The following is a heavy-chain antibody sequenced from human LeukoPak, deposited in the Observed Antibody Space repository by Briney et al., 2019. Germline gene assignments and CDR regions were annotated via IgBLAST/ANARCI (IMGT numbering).Heavy chain of an antibody. CDR2: INHSGST. Sequence: SETLSLTCAVYGGSFSGYYWSWIRQPPGKGLEWIGEINHSGSTNYNPSLKSRVTISVDTSKNQFSLKLSSVTAADTAVYYCARRRITMIVVVTLNYFDYWGRGTLVTVSS. D-gene: IGHD3-22*01. V-gene: IGHV4-34*01. CDR1: GGSFSGYY. J-gene: IGHJ4*02. CDR3: ARRRITMIVVVTLNYFDY.